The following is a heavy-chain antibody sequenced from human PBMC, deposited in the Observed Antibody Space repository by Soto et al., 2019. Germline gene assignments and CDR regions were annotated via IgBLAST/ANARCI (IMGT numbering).Heavy chain of an antibody. CDR2: INHSGST. J-gene: IGHJ4*02. Sequence: SETLSLTCAVYGGSFSGYYWSWIRQPPGKGLEWIGEINHSGSTNYNPSLKSRVTISVDTSKNQLSLKLSSVTAADTAVYYCARGHNWNDVPFDYWGQGTLVTVSS. D-gene: IGHD1-20*01. V-gene: IGHV4-34*01. CDR3: ARGHNWNDVPFDY. CDR1: GGSFSGYY.